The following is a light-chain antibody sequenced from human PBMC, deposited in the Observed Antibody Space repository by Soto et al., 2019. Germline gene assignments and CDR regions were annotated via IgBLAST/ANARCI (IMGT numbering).Light chain of an antibody. CDR3: QQYNNWPHT. Sequence: EIVLTQSPATLSLSPGERATLSCRASQSVSSYLAWYQQKPGQAPRLLFYGASTRATGIPARFSGSGSGTEFTLTIGSLQSEDFAVYYCQQYNNWPHTFGGGTKVDIK. CDR1: QSVSSY. J-gene: IGKJ4*01. V-gene: IGKV3-15*01. CDR2: GAS.